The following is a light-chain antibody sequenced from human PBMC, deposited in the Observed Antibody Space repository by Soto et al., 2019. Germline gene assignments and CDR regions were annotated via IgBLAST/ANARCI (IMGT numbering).Light chain of an antibody. V-gene: IGKV1-39*01. Sequence: DIQMTQSPASLSASVGDRVTLTCRASQSIGTFLNWYQLKPGKAPKFLMYVASRLQSGVPPRFSGSGSGTAFTLTISNLQPEDFATYYCQQTYSNPPTFGQGTKVEVK. CDR3: QQTYSNPPT. CDR1: QSIGTF. CDR2: VAS. J-gene: IGKJ1*01.